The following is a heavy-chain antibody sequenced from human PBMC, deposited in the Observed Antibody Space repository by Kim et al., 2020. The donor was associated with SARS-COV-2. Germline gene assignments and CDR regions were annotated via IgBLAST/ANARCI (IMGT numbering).Heavy chain of an antibody. V-gene: IGHV3-33*01. J-gene: IGHJ4*02. Sequence: GGSLRLSCAASGFTFSSYGMHWVRQAPGKGLEWVAVIWYDGSNKYYADSVKGRFTISRDNSKNTLYLQMNSLRAEDTAVYYCARDRGTTVTEYYFDYWGQGTLVTVSS. CDR2: IWYDGSNK. CDR3: ARDRGTTVTEYYFDY. CDR1: GFTFSSYG. D-gene: IGHD4-17*01.